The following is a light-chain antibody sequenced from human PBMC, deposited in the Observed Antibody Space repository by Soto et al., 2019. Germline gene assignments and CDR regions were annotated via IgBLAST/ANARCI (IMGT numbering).Light chain of an antibody. V-gene: IGKV3-15*01. J-gene: IGKJ1*01. CDR1: QSVSDR. CDR3: QQYADWPKT. Sequence: EIVMTRSPDTLSVSPGERATLSCRASQSVSDRVVWYQQKSGQAPSLLIYAASTRAAGVPARFSGSGSGTEFTLTISSLQSEDFAVYFCQQYADWPKTFGQGTKVDIK. CDR2: AAS.